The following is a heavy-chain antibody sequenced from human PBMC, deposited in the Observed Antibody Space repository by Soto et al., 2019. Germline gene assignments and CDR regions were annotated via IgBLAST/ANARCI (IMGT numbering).Heavy chain of an antibody. J-gene: IGHJ5*02. Sequence: SETLSLTCTVSGGSISSYYWGWMRQPAGKGLEWIGRIYTSGSTNYNPSLKSRATMSVDTSKNQFSLKLSSVTAADTAVYYCARDTQVSGWFDPWGQGTLVTVSS. CDR2: IYTSGST. V-gene: IGHV4-4*07. CDR1: GGSISSYY. CDR3: ARDTQVSGWFDP.